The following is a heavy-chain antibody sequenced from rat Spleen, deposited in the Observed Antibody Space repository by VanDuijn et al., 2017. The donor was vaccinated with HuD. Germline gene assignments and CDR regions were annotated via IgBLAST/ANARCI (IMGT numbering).Heavy chain of an antibody. D-gene: IGHD1-10*01. CDR1: GYSITSNY. V-gene: IGHV3-1*01. J-gene: IGHJ2*01. CDR2: ISYSGST. Sequence: EVQLQESGPGLVKPSQSLSLTCSVTGYSITSNYLAWIRQFPGNKMAWMGYISYSGSTNYNPSLKSRISITRDTSKNQFFLQLNSVTTEDTATYYCARWTTYFDYWGQGVMVTVSS. CDR3: ARWTTYFDY.